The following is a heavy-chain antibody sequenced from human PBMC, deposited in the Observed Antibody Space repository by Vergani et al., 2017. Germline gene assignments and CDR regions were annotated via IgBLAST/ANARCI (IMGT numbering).Heavy chain of an antibody. CDR3: AGPQGTSAYYYGWFDY. Sequence: EVELLESGGGLVQPGGSLRLSCAASGFTFSTYAMNWVRQAPGKGLEWVSTISSDGGRTYYADSVKGRFTISRDNSKNTLSLQMNSLTAEDTAIYYCAGPQGTSAYYYGWFDYWGQGILVTVSS. CDR2: ISSDGGRT. D-gene: IGHD3-22*01. CDR1: GFTFSTYA. V-gene: IGHV3-23*01. J-gene: IGHJ4*02.